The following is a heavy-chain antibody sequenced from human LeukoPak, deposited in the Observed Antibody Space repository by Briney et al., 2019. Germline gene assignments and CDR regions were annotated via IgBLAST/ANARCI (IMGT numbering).Heavy chain of an antibody. D-gene: IGHD4-17*01. V-gene: IGHV1-69*04. CDR3: ARGHTVTNYHYYYCYGMDV. CDR2: IIPIFGIA. CDR1: GGTFSSYA. Sequence: VKVSCKASGGTFSSYAISWVRQAPGQGLEWMGRIIPIFGIANYAQKFQGRVTITADKSTSTAYMELSSLRSEDTAVYYCARGHTVTNYHYYYCYGMDVWGQGTTVTVSS. J-gene: IGHJ6*02.